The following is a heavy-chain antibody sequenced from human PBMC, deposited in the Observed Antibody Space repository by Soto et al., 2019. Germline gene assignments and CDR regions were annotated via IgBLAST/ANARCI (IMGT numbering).Heavy chain of an antibody. CDR1: GFTVSSNY. V-gene: IGHV3-66*01. CDR2: IFSGGST. D-gene: IGHD5-18*01. Sequence: EVQLVESGGGLVQPGGSLRLSCAASGFTVSSNYMSWVRQAPGKGLEWVSVIFSGGSTYYADSVKGRFTISRDNSKYTLYLQMDSLRAEDTAVYYCARDQGYSHFCGQGTLVTVSS. J-gene: IGHJ4*02. CDR3: ARDQGYSHF.